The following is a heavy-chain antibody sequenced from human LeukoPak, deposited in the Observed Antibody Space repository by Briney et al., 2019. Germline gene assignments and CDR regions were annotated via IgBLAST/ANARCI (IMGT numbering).Heavy chain of an antibody. CDR2: IYSSGST. J-gene: IGHJ5*02. D-gene: IGHD2-15*01. CDR3: ARGGYCSGGSCYYNWFDP. V-gene: IGHV4-4*07. CDR1: GGSISSYY. Sequence: SETLSLTCTVSGGSISSYYWSWIRQPAGKGLEWIGRIYSSGSTNYNPSLKSRVTMSVDTSKNHFSLKLTSVTAADTAVYYCARGGYCSGGSCYYNWFDPWGQGTLVTVSS.